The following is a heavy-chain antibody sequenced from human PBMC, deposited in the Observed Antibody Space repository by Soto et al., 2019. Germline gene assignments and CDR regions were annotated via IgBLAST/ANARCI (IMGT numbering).Heavy chain of an antibody. Sequence: QVQLQESGPGLVKPSQTLSLTCTVSGGSISSGGYYWSWIRQHPGKGLEWIGYIYYSVSTYYNPSLKSRVTISVDTSKNQFSLKLSSVTAADTAVYYCARSPVLRFLEWLLFDYWGQGTLVTVSS. CDR2: IYYSVST. CDR3: ARSPVLRFLEWLLFDY. J-gene: IGHJ4*02. CDR1: GGSISSGGYY. V-gene: IGHV4-31*03. D-gene: IGHD3-3*01.